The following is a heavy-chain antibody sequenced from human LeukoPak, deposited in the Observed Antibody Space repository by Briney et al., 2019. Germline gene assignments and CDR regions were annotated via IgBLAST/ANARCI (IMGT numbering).Heavy chain of an antibody. J-gene: IGHJ4*02. V-gene: IGHV3-11*04. CDR2: ISNGNSPI. D-gene: IGHD1-7*01. CDR3: ARGNWKYHFYCDD. Sequence: GGSLRLSCAASGFTFSDYYMNWIRQVPGKGLEWVSYISNGNSPIYYADSVKGRFTISRDDAKNSLYLQMNNLRAEDTAVYYCARGNWKYHFYCDDWGQGILVTVSS. CDR1: GFTFSDYY.